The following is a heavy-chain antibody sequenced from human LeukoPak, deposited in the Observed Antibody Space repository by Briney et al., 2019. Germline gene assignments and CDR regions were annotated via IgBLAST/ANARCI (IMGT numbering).Heavy chain of an antibody. CDR3: AREGGFFRPLDY. J-gene: IGHJ4*02. Sequence: SGTLSLTCGVSGGSVTSTNWWPWVRQPPGKGLEWIGEVHLDGRTNYNPSLKSRLTISVDLSENHISLKLTSVTAADTAVYYCAREGGFFRPLDYSGQGTLVTVSS. CDR1: GGSVTSTNW. V-gene: IGHV4-4*02. D-gene: IGHD3-3*01. CDR2: VHLDGRT.